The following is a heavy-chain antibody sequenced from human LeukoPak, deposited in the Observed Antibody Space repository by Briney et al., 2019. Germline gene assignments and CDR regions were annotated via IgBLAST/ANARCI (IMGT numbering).Heavy chain of an antibody. Sequence: PGGSLRLTCAASGFTFSTFAMSWVRQAPEKGLEWVSAISSSGGSTYYPDSVKGRLTISRDSSKNTLYLQMNSLRADDTAVYYCAKGGAAAAKGKYYFDYWGPGTLVTVSS. V-gene: IGHV3-23*01. D-gene: IGHD6-13*01. CDR2: ISSSGGST. CDR1: GFTFSTFA. J-gene: IGHJ4*02. CDR3: AKGGAAAAKGKYYFDY.